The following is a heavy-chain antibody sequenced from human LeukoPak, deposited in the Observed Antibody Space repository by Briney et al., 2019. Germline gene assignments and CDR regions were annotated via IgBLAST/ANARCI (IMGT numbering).Heavy chain of an antibody. CDR3: ARDEYNWNVDAFDI. CDR1: GFTFTTYW. J-gene: IGHJ3*02. D-gene: IGHD1-20*01. CDR2: INQDGTEK. Sequence: GESLRLSCAASGFTFTTYWMTWVRQAPGKGLEWVANINQDGTEKYYVDSVKGRFTISRDNAKNSLYLQMNSLRAEDTAVYYCARDEYNWNVDAFDIWGQGTVVTVSS. V-gene: IGHV3-7*01.